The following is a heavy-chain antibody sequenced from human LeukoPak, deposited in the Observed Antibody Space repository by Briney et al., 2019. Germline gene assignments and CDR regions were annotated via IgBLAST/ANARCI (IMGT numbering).Heavy chain of an antibody. D-gene: IGHD1-26*01. J-gene: IGHJ4*02. V-gene: IGHV3-23*01. CDR2: ISATGSTT. Sequence: PGGSLRLSCTASGLTFSTYALSWVRQTPGKGLEWLSVISATGSTTYYADSVRGRFTISRDNSKNTLYLQMNSLRAEDTAVYYCAKEGSNGDFDYWGQGTLVTVSS. CDR3: AKEGSNGDFDY. CDR1: GLTFSTYA.